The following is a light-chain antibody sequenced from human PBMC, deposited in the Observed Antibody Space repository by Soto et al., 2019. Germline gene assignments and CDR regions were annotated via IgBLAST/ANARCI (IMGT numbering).Light chain of an antibody. V-gene: IGKV1-33*01. CDR1: QSISSW. J-gene: IGKJ4*01. CDR2: DAS. Sequence: DIQMTQSPSTLSASVGDRVTITCRASQSISSWLAWYQQKPGKAPKLLIYDASNLETGVPSRFSGSGSGTDFTFTISSLQPEDIATYYCQQYDNLSALTFGGGTKVDIK. CDR3: QQYDNLSALT.